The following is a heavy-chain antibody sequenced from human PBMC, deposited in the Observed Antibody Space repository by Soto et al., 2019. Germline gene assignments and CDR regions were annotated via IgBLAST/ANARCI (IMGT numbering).Heavy chain of an antibody. CDR1: GGSISSYY. CDR2: IYYSGST. V-gene: IGHV4-59*08. J-gene: IGHJ5*02. CDR3: ARRYCSSTSCYNWVDP. Sequence: QVQLQESGPGLVKPSETLSLTCTVSGGSISSYYWSWIRQPPGKGLEWIGYIYYSGSTNYNPSLKSRVTISVDTSKNQFSLKLSSVTAADTAVYYCARRYCSSTSCYNWVDPWGQGTLVTVSS. D-gene: IGHD2-2*01.